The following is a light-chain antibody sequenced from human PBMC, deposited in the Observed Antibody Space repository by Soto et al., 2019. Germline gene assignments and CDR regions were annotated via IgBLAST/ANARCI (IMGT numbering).Light chain of an antibody. CDR2: STN. J-gene: IGLJ3*02. CDR3: VLYMGSGIWV. CDR1: SGSVSTSDY. V-gene: IGLV8-61*01. Sequence: QAVVTQEPSFSVSPGRTVTLTCGLSSGSVSTSDYPSWYQQTPGQAPRTLIYSTNTRSSGVPDRFSGSILGNKADLTITGAQADDESDYYCVLYMGSGIWVFGGGTKRTVL.